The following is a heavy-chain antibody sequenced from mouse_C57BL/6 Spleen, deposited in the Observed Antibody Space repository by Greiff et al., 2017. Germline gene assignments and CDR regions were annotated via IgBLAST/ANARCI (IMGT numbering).Heavy chain of an antibody. CDR2: IDPSDSST. V-gene: IGHV1-69*01. Sequence: QVHVKQPGAELVMPGASVKLSCKASGYTFTSYWMHWVKQRPGQGLEWIGEIDPSDSSTNYNQKFKGKSTLTVDKSSSTAYMQLSSLTSEDSAVYYCARRGSGHVWFAYWGQGTLVTVSA. CDR1: GYTFTSYW. CDR3: ARRGSGHVWFAY. D-gene: IGHD3-2*02. J-gene: IGHJ3*01.